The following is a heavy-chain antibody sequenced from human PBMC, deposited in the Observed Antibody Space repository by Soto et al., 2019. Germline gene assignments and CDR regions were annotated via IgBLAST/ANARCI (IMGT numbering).Heavy chain of an antibody. CDR3: AKEHSSSWASAT. CDR1: GFTFSSYG. J-gene: IGHJ4*02. Sequence: GSLRLSCAASGFTFSSYGMTWVRQAPGKGLEWVSFISGSGGTTKYADLVKGRFTVSRDNSKNTLYLQMSSLGADDTAIYYCAKEHSSSWASATWGQGTLVTVSS. V-gene: IGHV3-23*01. CDR2: ISGSGGTT. D-gene: IGHD6-6*01.